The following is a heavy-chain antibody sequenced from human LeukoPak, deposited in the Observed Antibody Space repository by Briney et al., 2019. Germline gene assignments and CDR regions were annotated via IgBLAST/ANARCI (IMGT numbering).Heavy chain of an antibody. V-gene: IGHV3-7*01. CDR1: RFIFSNHW. J-gene: IGHJ6*02. CDR2: INPDGSDE. Sequence: GGSLRLSCAASRFIFSNHWMTWVRQAPGKGLEWVAMINPDGSDEYYVDSVKGRFTVSRDNAKNSLYLQMNSLRAEDTAVYYCARDLRRGYSYYYGMDVWGQGTTVTVSS. CDR3: ARDLRRGYSYYYGMDV. D-gene: IGHD5-18*01.